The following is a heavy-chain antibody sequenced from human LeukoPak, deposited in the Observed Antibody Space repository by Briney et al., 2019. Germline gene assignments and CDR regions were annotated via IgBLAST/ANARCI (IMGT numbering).Heavy chain of an antibody. CDR3: ARGGYYNILTGYETADAFDI. V-gene: IGHV1-69*05. CDR1: GGTFSSYA. D-gene: IGHD3-9*01. J-gene: IGHJ3*02. Sequence: SVKVSCKASGGTFSSYAISWVRQAPGQGLEWMGGIIPIFGTANYAQKFQGRVTITRDTSASTAYMELSSLRSEDTAVYYCARGGYYNILTGYETADAFDIWGQGTMVTVSP. CDR2: IIPIFGTA.